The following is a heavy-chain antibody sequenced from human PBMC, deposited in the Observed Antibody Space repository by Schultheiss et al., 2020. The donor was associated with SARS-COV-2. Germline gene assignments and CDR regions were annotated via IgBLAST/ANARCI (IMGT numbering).Heavy chain of an antibody. Sequence: GGSLRLSCAASGFTFSSYDMHWVRQATGKGLEWVSAIGTAGDTYYQGSVKGRFTISRENAKNSLYLQMNSLRAGDTAVYYCARDRAYSDYYYYYMDVWGKGTTVTVSS. CDR3: ARDRAYSDYYYYYMDV. CDR1: GFTFSSYD. D-gene: IGHD4-11*01. V-gene: IGHV3-13*01. J-gene: IGHJ6*03. CDR2: IGTAGDT.